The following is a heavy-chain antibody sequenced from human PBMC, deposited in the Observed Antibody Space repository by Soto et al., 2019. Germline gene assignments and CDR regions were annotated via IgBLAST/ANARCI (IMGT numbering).Heavy chain of an antibody. D-gene: IGHD1-26*01. V-gene: IGHV4-4*07. CDR1: GGSISEKY. Sequence: VSGGSISEKYWNWVRQPPGKGLEWIGLIFANGHTDYNPSLKSRVTMSVDASKNQFSLKLSSVTAADTAVYYCARVAEIVGATTAYYFDYWGQGTLVTVSS. J-gene: IGHJ4*02. CDR2: IFANGHT. CDR3: ARVAEIVGATTAYYFDY.